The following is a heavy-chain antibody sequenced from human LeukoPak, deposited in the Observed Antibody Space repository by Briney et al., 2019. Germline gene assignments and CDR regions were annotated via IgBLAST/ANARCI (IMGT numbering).Heavy chain of an antibody. D-gene: IGHD3-22*01. CDR3: ARENYYDSSGYFH. J-gene: IGHJ4*02. Sequence: SETLSLTCTVSGGSISSSSYYWGWIRQPPGKGLEWIGSIYYSGSTYYNPSLKSRVTISVDTSKNQFSLKLSSVTAADTAVYYCARENYYDSSGYFHWGQGTLVTVSS. V-gene: IGHV4-39*02. CDR1: GGSISSSSYY. CDR2: IYYSGST.